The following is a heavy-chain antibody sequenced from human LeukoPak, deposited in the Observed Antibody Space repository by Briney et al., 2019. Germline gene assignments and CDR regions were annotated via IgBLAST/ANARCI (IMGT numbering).Heavy chain of an antibody. Sequence: PGGSLRLSCAASGFTFSSYGMHWVRQAPGKGLEWVALIRYDGSNKYYADSVKGRFTISRDNSKNTLYLQMNSLRAEDTAVYYCAKVGPYCSSTSCYIEDYWGQGTLVTVSS. J-gene: IGHJ4*02. CDR3: AKVGPYCSSTSCYIEDY. D-gene: IGHD2-2*02. CDR2: IRYDGSNK. V-gene: IGHV3-30*02. CDR1: GFTFSSYG.